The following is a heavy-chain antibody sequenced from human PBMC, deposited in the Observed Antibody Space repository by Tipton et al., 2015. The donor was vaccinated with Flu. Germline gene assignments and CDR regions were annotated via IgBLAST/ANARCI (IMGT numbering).Heavy chain of an antibody. J-gene: IGHJ2*01. V-gene: IGHV4-4*07. CDR1: GGSISTSY. CDR2: TYISGST. CDR3: ASERSYGDWYFDL. D-gene: IGHD4-17*01. Sequence: TLSLTCTVSGGSISTSYWSWIRQPAGKGLEWIGRTYISGSTNYNPSLKSRVTLSVDTSKNQFSLKLSSVTAADMAIYYCASERSYGDWYFDLWGRGTLVTVSS.